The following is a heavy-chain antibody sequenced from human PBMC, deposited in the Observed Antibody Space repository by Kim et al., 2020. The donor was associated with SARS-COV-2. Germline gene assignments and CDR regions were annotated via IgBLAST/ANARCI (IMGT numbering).Heavy chain of an antibody. V-gene: IGHV3-9*01. J-gene: IGHJ3*02. CDR3: AKDRARQGGVWFGELFGAFDI. CDR1: GFTFDDYA. D-gene: IGHD3-10*01. CDR2: ISWNSGSI. Sequence: GGSLRLSCAASGFTFDDYAMHWVRQAPGKGLEWISGISWNSGSIGYADSVKGRFTISRDNAKNSLYLQMNSLRAEDTALYYCAKDRARQGGVWFGELFGAFDIWGQGTMVTVSS.